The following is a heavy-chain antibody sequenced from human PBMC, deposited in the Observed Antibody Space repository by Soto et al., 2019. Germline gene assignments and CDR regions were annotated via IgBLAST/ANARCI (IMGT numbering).Heavy chain of an antibody. D-gene: IGHD3-10*01. CDR1: GYTFTSYA. CDR3: ARGWFGEFVDYFDF. V-gene: IGHV1-18*01. J-gene: IGHJ4*02. Sequence: QVQLVQSGAEVKKPGASVKVSCKASGYTFTSYAISWVRQAPGQGLEWMGWISAYNGNTNYAQKLQGRVTMTTDTPPSTASLELRSLRSDDTAVYYCARGWFGEFVDYFDFWGQGTLVTVSS. CDR2: ISAYNGNT.